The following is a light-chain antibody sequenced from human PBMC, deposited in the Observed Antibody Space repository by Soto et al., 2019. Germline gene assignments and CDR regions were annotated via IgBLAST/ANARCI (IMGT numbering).Light chain of an antibody. Sequence: EIVMTQSPATLSLSPGERATLSCRASHTVNSYLVWYQQKPGQAPRLLIYGASTRATGIPARFSGSGSGTEFTLTISSLQSEDFAVYYCQQHISWPLTFGGGTKVDIK. J-gene: IGKJ4*01. CDR1: HTVNSY. V-gene: IGKV3-15*01. CDR2: GAS. CDR3: QQHISWPLT.